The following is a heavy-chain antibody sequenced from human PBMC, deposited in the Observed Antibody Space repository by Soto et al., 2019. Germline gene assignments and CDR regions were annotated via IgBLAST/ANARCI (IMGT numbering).Heavy chain of an antibody. CDR2: INHSGST. Sequence: SETLSLTCAVYGGSFSGYYWSWIRQPPGKGLEWIGEINHSGSTNYNPSLKSRVTISVDTSKNQFSLKLSSVTAADTAVYYCARVVVVVAATNFYYWGQGSLVTVSS. V-gene: IGHV4-34*01. CDR1: GGSFSGYY. D-gene: IGHD2-15*01. CDR3: ARVVVVVAATNFYY. J-gene: IGHJ4*02.